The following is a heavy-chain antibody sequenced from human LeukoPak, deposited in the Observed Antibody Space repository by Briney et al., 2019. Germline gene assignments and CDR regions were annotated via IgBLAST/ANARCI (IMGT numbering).Heavy chain of an antibody. Sequence: GGSLRLSCAASGFTFSSYSMNWVRQAPGKGLEWVANIKQDGSEKYYVDSVKGRFTISRDNAKNSLYLQMNSLRAEDTAVYYCARGDRDIRGGVTDYYMDVWGKGTTVTVSS. CDR2: IKQDGSEK. CDR1: GFTFSSYS. CDR3: ARGDRDIRGGVTDYYMDV. D-gene: IGHD5-24*01. J-gene: IGHJ6*03. V-gene: IGHV3-7*01.